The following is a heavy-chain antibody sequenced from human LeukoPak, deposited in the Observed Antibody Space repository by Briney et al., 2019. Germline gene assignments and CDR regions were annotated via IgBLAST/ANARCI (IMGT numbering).Heavy chain of an antibody. CDR2: ISAYNGNT. CDR3: GSSGWSHYYYGMDV. J-gene: IGHJ6*02. Sequence: ASVKVSCKASGYTFTSYGISWVRQAPGQGLERMGWISAYNGNTNYAQKLQGRVTMTTDTSTSTAYMGLRSLRSDDTAVYYCGSSGWSHYYYGMDVWGQGTTVTVSS. V-gene: IGHV1-18*01. CDR1: GYTFTSYG. D-gene: IGHD6-19*01.